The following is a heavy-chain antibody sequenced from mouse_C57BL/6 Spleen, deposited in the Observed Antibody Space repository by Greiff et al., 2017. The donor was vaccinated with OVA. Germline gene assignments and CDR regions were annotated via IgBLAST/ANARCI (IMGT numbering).Heavy chain of an antibody. CDR3: ARYDGRNGAMDY. J-gene: IGHJ4*01. D-gene: IGHD2-3*01. CDR1: GFSLTSYG. V-gene: IGHV2-6*01. CDR2: IWGVGST. Sequence: QVQLQQSGPGLVAPSQSLSITCTVSGFSLTSYGVDWVRQSPGKGLEWLGVIWGVGSTNYNSAPKSRLSISKDNSKSQVFLKMNSLQTDDTAMYYCARYDGRNGAMDYWGQGTSVTVSS.